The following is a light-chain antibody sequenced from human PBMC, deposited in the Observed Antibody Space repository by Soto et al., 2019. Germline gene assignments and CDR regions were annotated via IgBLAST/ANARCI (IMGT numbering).Light chain of an antibody. V-gene: IGKV1-5*03. CDR2: KAS. CDR1: QSISSW. Sequence: DIQMTQSPSTLSASVGDRVTITCRASQSISSWLAWYQQKPGKAPKLLIYKASSLESGVPSRFSGSGSGTEFTLTISSLQPDDFATYYCQQYNSYPMYTFGQGNKREIK. J-gene: IGKJ2*01. CDR3: QQYNSYPMYT.